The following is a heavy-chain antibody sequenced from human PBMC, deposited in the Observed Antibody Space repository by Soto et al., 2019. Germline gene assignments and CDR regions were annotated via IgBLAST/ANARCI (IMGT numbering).Heavy chain of an antibody. CDR1: GFTFSSYG. CDR3: AKDRRDRYNGCLSY. D-gene: IGHD6-19*01. CDR2: ISYDGSNK. J-gene: IGHJ4*02. Sequence: GGSLRRSCAASGFTFSSYGMHWVRQAPGKGLEGVAVISYDGSNKYYADSVKGRFTISRDHSKNTLYLQMNSLRAEDTAVYYCAKDRRDRYNGCLSYGGQGSLVTVSS. V-gene: IGHV3-30*18.